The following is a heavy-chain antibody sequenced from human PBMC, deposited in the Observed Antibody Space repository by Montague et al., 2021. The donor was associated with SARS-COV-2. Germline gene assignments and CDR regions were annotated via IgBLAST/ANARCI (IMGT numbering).Heavy chain of an antibody. CDR2: TSSRSKWYN. CDR3: ARTSASSDY. Sequence: CAISGDSVSMVGAAWNWDRHSPSSDFESLGRTSSRSKWYNDYAVSVKSRITINPDTSKNQISLQLNSVTPEDTAVYYCARTSASSDYWGQGTLVTVSS. V-gene: IGHV6-1*01. D-gene: IGHD1-26*01. J-gene: IGHJ4*02. CDR1: GDSVSMVGAA.